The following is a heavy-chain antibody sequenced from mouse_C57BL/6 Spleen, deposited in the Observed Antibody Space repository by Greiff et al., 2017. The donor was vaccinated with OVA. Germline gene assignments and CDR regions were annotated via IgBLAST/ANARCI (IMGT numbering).Heavy chain of an antibody. Sequence: QVQLQQPGAELMMPGASVKLSCKASGYTFTSYWMHWVKQRPGQGLEWIGEIDPSDSYTNYNQKFKGKSTLTVDKSSSTAYMQLSSLTSEDSAVYYCARSRQLDYWGQGTTLTVSS. D-gene: IGHD4-1*02. CDR2: IDPSDSYT. CDR1: GYTFTSYW. V-gene: IGHV1-69*01. CDR3: ARSRQLDY. J-gene: IGHJ2*01.